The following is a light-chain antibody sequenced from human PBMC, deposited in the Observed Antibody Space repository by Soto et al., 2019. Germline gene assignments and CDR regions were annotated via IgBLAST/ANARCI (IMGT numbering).Light chain of an antibody. V-gene: IGLV2-23*01. CDR3: CSYAGSSTWV. Sequence: QSALTQPASVSGSPGQSITITCSGTISDVGGYISWYQQHPGKAPKLISNRFSGSKSGNTASLTISGLQAEDEADYYCCSYAGSSTWVFGGGTKLTVL. CDR1: ISDVGGY. J-gene: IGLJ3*02.